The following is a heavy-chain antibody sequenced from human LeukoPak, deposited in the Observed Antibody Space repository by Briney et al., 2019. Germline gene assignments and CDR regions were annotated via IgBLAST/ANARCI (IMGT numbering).Heavy chain of an antibody. CDR3: ARDLGGYDSSGYYVI. CDR1: GFTVSSNY. Sequence: PGGSLRLSCAASGFTVSSNYMSWVRQAPGKGLEWVSVIYSGGSTYYADSVKGRFTISRDNSKNTLYLQMNSLRAEDTAVYYCARDLGGYDSSGYYVIWGQGTLVTVSS. CDR2: IYSGGST. J-gene: IGHJ4*02. V-gene: IGHV3-53*01. D-gene: IGHD3-22*01.